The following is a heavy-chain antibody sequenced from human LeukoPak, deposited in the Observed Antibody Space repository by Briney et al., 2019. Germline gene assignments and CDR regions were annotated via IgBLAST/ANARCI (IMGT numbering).Heavy chain of an antibody. CDR1: GYTFTGYY. J-gene: IGHJ4*02. D-gene: IGHD3-9*01. V-gene: IGHV1-2*06. CDR2: INPNSGGT. CDR3: ARSNFDWLLWVDY. Sequence: ASVKVSCKASGYTFTGYYMHWVRQAPGQGLEWMGRINPNSGGTNYAQKFQGRVTVTRDTSISTAYMEMSRLRSDDTAVYYCARSNFDWLLWVDYWGQGTLVTVSS.